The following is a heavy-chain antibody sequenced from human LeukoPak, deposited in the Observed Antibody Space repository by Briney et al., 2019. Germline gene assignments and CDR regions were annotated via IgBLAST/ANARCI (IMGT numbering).Heavy chain of an antibody. J-gene: IGHJ4*02. CDR1: RASISDNY. Sequence: PSETLSLTCTVSRASISDNYWSWSRQPAGKALEWIGRTYTSGDTNYNPSLKSRASVSVDTSKNQFYLSLRYVTAADTAVYYCTIGGASGSLAHWGPGTLVSVSS. D-gene: IGHD6-13*01. CDR3: TIGGASGSLAH. CDR2: TYTSGDT. V-gene: IGHV4-4*07.